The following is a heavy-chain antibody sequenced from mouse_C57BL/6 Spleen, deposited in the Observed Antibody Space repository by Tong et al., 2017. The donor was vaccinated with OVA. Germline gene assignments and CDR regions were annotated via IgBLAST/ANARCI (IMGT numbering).Heavy chain of an antibody. Sequence: VQLQESGAELVKPGASVKMSCKASGYTFTTYPIEWMKQNHGKSLEWIGNFHPYNDDTKYNEKFKGKATLTVEKSSSTVYLELSRLTSDDSAVYYCAYYYGSREDWFAYWGQGTLVTVSA. V-gene: IGHV1-47*01. CDR3: AYYYGSREDWFAY. J-gene: IGHJ3*01. D-gene: IGHD1-1*01. CDR1: GYTFTTYP. CDR2: FHPYNDDT.